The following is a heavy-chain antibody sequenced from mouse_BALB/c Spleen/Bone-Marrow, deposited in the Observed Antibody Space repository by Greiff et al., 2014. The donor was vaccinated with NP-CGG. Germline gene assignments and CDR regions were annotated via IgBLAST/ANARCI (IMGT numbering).Heavy chain of an antibody. J-gene: IGHJ4*01. V-gene: IGHV14-3*02. CDR1: GFNIKDTY. Sequence: VQLQQSGAELVKPGASVKLSCTASGFNIKDTYMHWVKQRPEQGLEWIERIDPANGNTKYDPKFQGKATITADTSSNTAYLQLHSLTSEDTAVYYCAQGYDWAMDYWGQGTSVTVSS. CDR3: AQGYDWAMDY. D-gene: IGHD2-14*01. CDR2: IDPANGNT.